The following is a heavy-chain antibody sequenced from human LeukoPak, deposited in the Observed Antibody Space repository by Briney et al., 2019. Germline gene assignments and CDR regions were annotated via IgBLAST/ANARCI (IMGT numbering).Heavy chain of an antibody. CDR3: ARVREYCSSISCYGDY. CDR2: INPNSGGT. V-gene: IGHV1-2*02. CDR1: GYTFTGYY. J-gene: IGHJ4*02. Sequence: ASVKVSCKASGYTFTGYYIHWVRQAPGQGLEWMGWINPNSGGTNCAQKFQGRVTMTRDTSISTAYMELTRLRSDDTAVYYCARVREYCSSISCYGDYWGQGTLVTVSS. D-gene: IGHD2-2*01.